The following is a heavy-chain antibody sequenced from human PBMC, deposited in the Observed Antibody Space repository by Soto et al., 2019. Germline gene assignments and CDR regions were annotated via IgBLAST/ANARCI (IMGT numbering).Heavy chain of an antibody. CDR1: GFTFSDFA. CDR2: ISGSGGTI. V-gene: IGHV3-23*01. J-gene: IGHJ4*02. D-gene: IGHD6-19*01. Sequence: EVQVLESGGGLVQPGGSLRLSCVASGFTFSDFAMSWVRQAPGKGLEWVSSISGSGGTIYYADSVKGRFTISRDNSNNTLYLQMHSLRADDTAVYLCAKLRGSGWYFHYWGQGTLVAVSS. CDR3: AKLRGSGWYFHY.